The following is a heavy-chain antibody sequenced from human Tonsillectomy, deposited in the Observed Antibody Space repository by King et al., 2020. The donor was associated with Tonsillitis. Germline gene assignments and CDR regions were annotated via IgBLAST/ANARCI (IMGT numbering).Heavy chain of an antibody. V-gene: IGHV3-48*04. CDR3: ARAFYGSGNGGYVDY. Sequence: VQLVESGGGLVQPGGSLRLSCAVSGFTFSNFGMNWVRQAPGKGLEWVAFISGSRSTIYYADSVKGRFTISRDNAKNSLYLQMNSLRAEDTAVYYCARAFYGSGNGGYVDYWGQGTLVTVSS. CDR1: GFTFSNFG. CDR2: ISGSRSTI. D-gene: IGHD3-10*01. J-gene: IGHJ4*02.